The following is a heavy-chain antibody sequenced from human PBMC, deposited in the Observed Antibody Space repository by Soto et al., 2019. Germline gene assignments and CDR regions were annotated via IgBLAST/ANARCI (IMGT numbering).Heavy chain of an antibody. V-gene: IGHV3-21*01. J-gene: IGHJ3*01. CDR2: INPSSTHI. D-gene: IGHD2-8*02. CDR3: GTGSCGGGVCYLRRDDCNV. CDR1: GFTFSSYH. Sequence: EVQLVESGGGLVVPGGSLSLSCVASGFTFSSYHMSWVRQAPGKGLEWVSSINPSSTHIYYADSVRGRFAISRDDSKNSLYLQMNSLRSDEAAVYYCGTGSCGGGVCYLRRDDCNVWGHGTLVTVSS.